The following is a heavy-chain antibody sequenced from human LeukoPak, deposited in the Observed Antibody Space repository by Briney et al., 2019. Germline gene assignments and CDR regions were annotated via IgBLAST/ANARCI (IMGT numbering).Heavy chain of an antibody. J-gene: IGHJ4*02. V-gene: IGHV4-59*08. Sequence: PSETLSPTCPVAGGSTSPLDWGWIRQPPGKGLEWIGYIYYIGTINYNPSLKSRVTISVDTSKNQFSLKLSSVTAADTAVYYCVRRGIDYSSVSNYWGRGTLVTVSS. CDR1: GGSTSPLD. CDR2: IYYIGTI. D-gene: IGHD3-10*01. CDR3: VRRGIDYSSVSNY.